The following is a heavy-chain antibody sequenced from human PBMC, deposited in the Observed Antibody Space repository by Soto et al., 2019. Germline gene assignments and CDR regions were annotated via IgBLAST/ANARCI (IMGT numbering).Heavy chain of an antibody. V-gene: IGHV6-1*01. J-gene: IGHJ4*02. D-gene: IGHD6-19*01. Sequence: PSQTLSLTCVISGDSVSSNTAAWNWIRSSPSRGLEWLGRTYYRSNWRHDYAVSVRSRITVNPDTSKNHFSLQLNSVTPDDTAVYYCARGVAGNGFDLRDKGSLVTVSS. CDR3: ARGVAGNGFDL. CDR2: TYYRSNWRH. CDR1: GDSVSSNTAA.